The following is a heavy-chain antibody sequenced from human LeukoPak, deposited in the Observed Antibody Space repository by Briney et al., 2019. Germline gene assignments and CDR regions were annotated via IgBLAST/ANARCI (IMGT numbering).Heavy chain of an antibody. J-gene: IGHJ4*02. V-gene: IGHV1-2*02. CDR1: GYTFTSYD. Sequence: ASVKVSCKASGYTFTSYDINWVRQATGQGLEWMGWINPNSGGTNYAQKFQGRVTMTRDTSISTAYMELSRLRSDDTAVYYCARDLGEEPRDYWGQGTLVTVSS. CDR3: ARDLGEEPRDY. D-gene: IGHD1-14*01. CDR2: INPNSGGT.